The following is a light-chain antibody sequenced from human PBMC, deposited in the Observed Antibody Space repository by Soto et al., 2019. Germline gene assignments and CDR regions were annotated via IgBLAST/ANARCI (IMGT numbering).Light chain of an antibody. CDR2: DAS. CDR1: QSVSSY. J-gene: IGKJ4*01. V-gene: IGKV3-11*01. Sequence: EIGLTQSPATLSLSPEERATLSCRASQSVSSYLAWYQQKPGQAPRLLIYDASNRATGIPARFSGSGSGTDFTLTISSLEPEDFAVYYCQQRSNWPLTFGGGTKVDIK. CDR3: QQRSNWPLT.